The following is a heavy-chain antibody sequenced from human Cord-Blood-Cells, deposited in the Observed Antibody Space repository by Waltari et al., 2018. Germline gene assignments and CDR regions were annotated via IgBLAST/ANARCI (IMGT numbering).Heavy chain of an antibody. V-gene: IGHV4-39*01. CDR3: ARQPSSGWYYYYYGMDV. D-gene: IGHD6-19*01. J-gene: IGHJ6*02. CDR1: GGSISSSSYY. CDR2: IYYSGST. Sequence: QLQLQESGPGLVKPSETLSLTCTVSGGSISSSSYYCGWLRQPPRKGLEWIGSIYYSGSTYYNPSLKSRVTISVDTSKNQFSLKLSSVTAADTAVYYCARQPSSGWYYYYYGMDVWGQGTTVTVSS.